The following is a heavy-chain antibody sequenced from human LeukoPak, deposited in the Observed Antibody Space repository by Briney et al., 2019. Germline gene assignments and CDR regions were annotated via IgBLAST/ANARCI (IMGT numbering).Heavy chain of an antibody. V-gene: IGHV1-69*13. CDR3: ARSSITIFGVAIALFDY. CDR1: GGTFSSYA. D-gene: IGHD3-3*01. J-gene: IGHJ4*02. CDR2: IIPIFGTA. Sequence: SVKVSCKXSGGTFSSYAISWVRQAPGQGLERMGGIIPIFGTANYAQKFQGRVTITADESTSTAYMELSSLRSEDTAVFYCARSSITIFGVAIALFDYWGQGTLVTVSS.